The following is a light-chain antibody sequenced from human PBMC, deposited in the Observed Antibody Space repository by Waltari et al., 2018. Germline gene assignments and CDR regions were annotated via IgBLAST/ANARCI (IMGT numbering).Light chain of an antibody. Sequence: QSALTQPPSASGSPGQPVTTSRTGTSSDVGGYNDVSWYQQHPGKAPKLVIYEVSKRPSGVPDRFSGSKSGNTASLTVSGLQAEDEADYYCSSYVGNNNLIFGGGTKLTVL. V-gene: IGLV2-8*01. CDR2: EVS. J-gene: IGLJ2*01. CDR3: SSYVGNNNLI. CDR1: SSDVGGYND.